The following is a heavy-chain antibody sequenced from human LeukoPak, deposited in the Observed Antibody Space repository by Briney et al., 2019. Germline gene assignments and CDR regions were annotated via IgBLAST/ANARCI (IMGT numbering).Heavy chain of an antibody. Sequence: ASVKVSCKASGGTFSSYAISWVRQAPGQGLEWMGGIIPIFGTANYAQKFQGRVTITADESTSTAYMELSGLRSEDTAVYYCARDPVSPEAVAGTWYFQHWGQGTLVTVSS. CDR3: ARDPVSPEAVAGTWYFQH. D-gene: IGHD6-19*01. CDR1: GGTFSSYA. CDR2: IIPIFGTA. V-gene: IGHV1-69*13. J-gene: IGHJ1*01.